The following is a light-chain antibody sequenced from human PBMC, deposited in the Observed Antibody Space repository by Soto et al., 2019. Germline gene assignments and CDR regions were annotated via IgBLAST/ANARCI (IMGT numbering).Light chain of an antibody. J-gene: IGLJ3*02. V-gene: IGLV1-40*01. CDR1: SSNIGAGYD. CDR2: GNS. CDR3: QSYDSSLSVWV. Sequence: QTVVTQPPSVSGAPGQRVTISCTGTSSNIGAGYDVHWYHHLPGTAPKLLIYGNSNRPSGVPDRFSGSNSGTSASLAITGLQADDEADYYCQSYDSSLSVWVFGGGTKLTVL.